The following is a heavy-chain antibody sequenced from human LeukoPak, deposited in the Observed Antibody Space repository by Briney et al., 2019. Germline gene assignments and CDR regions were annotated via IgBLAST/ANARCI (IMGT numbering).Heavy chain of an antibody. V-gene: IGHV4-39*01. CDR2: IYYTGPT. CDR3: ARGPFMVRRGNFDY. J-gene: IGHJ4*02. D-gene: IGHD3-10*01. CDR1: GGSINRSPYY. Sequence: PSETLSLTCTVSGGSINRSPYYWGWIRQPPGKGLEWIGNIYYTGPTYDNPSLKSRITLSVDTSQNQFSLKMTSVTAADTAVYYCARGPFMVRRGNFDYWGQGTLVTVSS.